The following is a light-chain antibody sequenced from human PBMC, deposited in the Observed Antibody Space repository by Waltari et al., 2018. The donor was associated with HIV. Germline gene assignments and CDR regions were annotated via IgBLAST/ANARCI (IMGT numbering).Light chain of an antibody. CDR1: SNDVGPYDY. V-gene: IGLV2-8*01. J-gene: IGLJ2*01. CDR2: EVY. CDR3: TSYAGSDNLML. Sequence: QSALTQPPTASGSPGQSVTISCSGTSNDVGPYDYVSWYQQHPDKAPRLISYEVYKRPSGVPDRFSGSKSGNTASLTVSVLQAEDEADYYCTSYAGSDNLMLFGGGTKVTVL.